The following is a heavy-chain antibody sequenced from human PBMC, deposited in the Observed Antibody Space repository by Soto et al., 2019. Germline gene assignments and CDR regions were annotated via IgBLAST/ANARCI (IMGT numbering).Heavy chain of an antibody. CDR3: ARDYIRDGYNWDWFDP. V-gene: IGHV1-18*01. Sequence: ASVKVSCKASGYTFTSYGISWVRQAPGQGLEWMGWISAYNGNTNYAQKLQGRVTMTTDTSTSTAYMELRSLRSDDTAVYYCARDYIRDGYNWDWFDPWGQGTLVTVPQ. CDR2: ISAYNGNT. J-gene: IGHJ5*02. D-gene: IGHD5-12*01. CDR1: GYTFTSYG.